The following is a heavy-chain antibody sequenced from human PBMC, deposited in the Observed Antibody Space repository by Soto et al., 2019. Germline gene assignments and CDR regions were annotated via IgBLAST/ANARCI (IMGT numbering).Heavy chain of an antibody. CDR3: AKVGYDFWSGYLPGWFDH. D-gene: IGHD3-3*01. CDR2: ISGSGGST. V-gene: IGHV3-23*01. J-gene: IGHJ5*02. CDR1: GVTFSSYA. Sequence: PXGALRLSCAAAGVTFSSYAMSWVRQAPGKGLEWVSAISGSGGSTYYADSVKGRFTISRDNSKNTLYLQMNSLRAEDTAVYYCAKVGYDFWSGYLPGWFDHWGQGSLVTVSP.